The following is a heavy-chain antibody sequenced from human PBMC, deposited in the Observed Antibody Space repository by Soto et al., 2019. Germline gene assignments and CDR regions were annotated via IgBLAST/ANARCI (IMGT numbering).Heavy chain of an antibody. J-gene: IGHJ3*02. CDR1: GFTFSSYD. CDR2: TGTAGDT. CDR3: EREQQILIIRVRGVNLGVFDI. V-gene: IGHV3-13*04. D-gene: IGHD3-10*01. Sequence: GGSLRLSCAASGFTFSSYDMHWVRQATGKGLEWVSATGTAGDTYYPGSVKGRFTISRENAKNSLYLQMNSLRAGDTAVYYCEREQQILIIRVRGVNLGVFDIWAKGTRVTVSS.